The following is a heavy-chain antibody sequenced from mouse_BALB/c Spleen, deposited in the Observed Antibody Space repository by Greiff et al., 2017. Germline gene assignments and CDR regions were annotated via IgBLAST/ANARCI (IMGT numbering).Heavy chain of an antibody. CDR2: IWGDGST. J-gene: IGHJ2*01. CDR3: ARGGDDGYYVSFDY. V-gene: IGHV2-6-7*01. CDR1: GFSLTGYG. D-gene: IGHD2-3*01. Sequence: VKLVESGPGLVAPSQSLSITCTVSGFSLTGYGVNWVRQPPGKGLEWLGMIWGDGSTDYNSALKSRLTISKDNSKSQVFLKMNSLQTDDTARYYCARGGDDGYYVSFDYWGQGTTLTVSA.